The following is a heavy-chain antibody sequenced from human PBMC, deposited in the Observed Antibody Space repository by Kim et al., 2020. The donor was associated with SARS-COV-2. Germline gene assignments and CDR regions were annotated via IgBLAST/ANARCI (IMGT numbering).Heavy chain of an antibody. D-gene: IGHD1-26*01. CDR3: ARARVGGGSDYPFDY. V-gene: IGHV4-39*07. J-gene: IGHJ4*02. CDR1: GGSISSSSYY. CDR2: IYYSGST. Sequence: SETLSLTCTVSGGSISSSSYYWGWIRQPPGKGLEWIGSIYYSGSTYYNPSLKSRVTISVDTSKNQFSLKLSSVTAADTAVYYCARARVGGGSDYPFDYWGQGTLVTVSS.